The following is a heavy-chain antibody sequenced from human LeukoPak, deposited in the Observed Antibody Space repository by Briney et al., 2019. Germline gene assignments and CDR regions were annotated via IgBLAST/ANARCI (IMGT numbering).Heavy chain of an antibody. CDR2: INHSGST. CDR3: ARGLGSGGNNWRRIYYFYYMDV. V-gene: IGHV4-34*01. D-gene: IGHD1-20*01. Sequence: SETLSLICAVYGGSFSGYYWSWIRQPPGKGLEWIGEINHSGSTNYNPSLKSRVTISVDTSKNQFSLKLSSVTAADTAVYYCARGLGSGGNNWRRIYYFYYMDVWGKGTTVTVSS. J-gene: IGHJ6*03. CDR1: GGSFSGYY.